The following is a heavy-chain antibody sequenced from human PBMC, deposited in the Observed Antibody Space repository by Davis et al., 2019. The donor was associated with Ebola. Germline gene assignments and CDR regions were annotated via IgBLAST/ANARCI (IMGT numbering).Heavy chain of an antibody. J-gene: IGHJ1*01. CDR1: GGSISDSHW. Sequence: SETLSLTCAVSGGSISDSHWWGWVRQPPGKGLEWIGEIYHMGATNYNTSLRSRLTISVDRSDNNFSLRLTSVTAADTATYYCVRVWRWQQVSPVEYYLVHWGQGMPVTVSS. D-gene: IGHD5-24*01. CDR2: IYHMGAT. CDR3: VRVWRWQQVSPVEYYLVH. V-gene: IGHV4-4*02.